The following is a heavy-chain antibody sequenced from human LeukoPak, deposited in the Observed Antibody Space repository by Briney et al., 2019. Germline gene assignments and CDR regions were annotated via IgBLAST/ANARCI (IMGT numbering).Heavy chain of an antibody. CDR3: ARNGQPHGGEFDY. D-gene: IGHD2-8*01. J-gene: IGHJ4*02. V-gene: IGHV1-69*01. CDR2: IIPIFGTA. Sequence: SVKVSCKASGGTCSSYAISWVRQAPGQGLEWMGGIIPIFGTANYAQKFQGRVTITADESTSTAYMELSSLRSEDTAVYYCARNGQPHGGEFDYWGQGTLVTVSS. CDR1: GGTCSSYA.